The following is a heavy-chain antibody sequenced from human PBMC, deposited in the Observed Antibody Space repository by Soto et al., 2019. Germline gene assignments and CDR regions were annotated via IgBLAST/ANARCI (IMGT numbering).Heavy chain of an antibody. CDR3: ARGRSQGTTYYYYSGMDV. J-gene: IGHJ6*02. V-gene: IGHV4-34*01. CDR1: GGSFSGYY. CDR2: INHSGST. Sequence: SETLSLTCAVYGGSFSGYYWSWIRQPPGKGLEWIGEINHSGSTNYNPSLKSRVTISVDTSKNQFSLKLSSVTAADTAVYYCARGRSQGTTYYYYSGMDVWGQGTRVTVSS. D-gene: IGHD4-17*01.